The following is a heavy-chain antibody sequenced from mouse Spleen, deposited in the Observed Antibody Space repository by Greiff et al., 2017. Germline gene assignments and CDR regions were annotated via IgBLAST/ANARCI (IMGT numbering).Heavy chain of an antibody. Sequence: QVQLQQSGPELVKPGASVKISCKASGYTFTDYYINWVKQRPGQGLEWIGWIFPGSGSTYYNEKFKGKATLTVDKSSSTAYMLLSSLTSEDSAVYFCARAFYYGYDGVFDYWGQGTTLTVSS. D-gene: IGHD2-2*01. CDR1: GYTFTDYY. CDR2: IFPGSGST. CDR3: ARAFYYGYDGVFDY. V-gene: IGHV1-75*01. J-gene: IGHJ2*01.